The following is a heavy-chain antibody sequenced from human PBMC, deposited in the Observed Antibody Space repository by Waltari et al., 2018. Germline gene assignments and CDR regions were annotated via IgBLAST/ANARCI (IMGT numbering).Heavy chain of an antibody. Sequence: QVQLQESGPGLVKPSETLSLTCAVSGYSIRSGYYWGWIRQPPGKGLEWIGSIDHSGSTYYNPSLKSRVTISVDTSKNQFSLKLSSVTAADTAVYYCARGGGGRNYWGQGTLVTVSS. CDR3: ARGGGGRNY. J-gene: IGHJ4*02. D-gene: IGHD3-16*01. CDR2: IDHSGST. CDR1: GYSIRSGYY. V-gene: IGHV4-38-2*01.